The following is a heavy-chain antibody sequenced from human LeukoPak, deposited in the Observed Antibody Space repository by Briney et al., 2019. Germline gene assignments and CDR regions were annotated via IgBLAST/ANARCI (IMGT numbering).Heavy chain of an antibody. D-gene: IGHD2-2*01. J-gene: IGHJ6*03. CDR2: IIPILGIA. V-gene: IGHV1-69*02. CDR3: AIVVVPANMDV. CDR1: GGTFSSYT. Sequence: SVKVSCKASGGTFSSYTISWVRQAPGQGLEWMGRIIPILGIANYAQNFQGRVTITADKSTSTAYMELSSLRSEDTAVYYCAIVVVPANMDVWGKGTTVTVSS.